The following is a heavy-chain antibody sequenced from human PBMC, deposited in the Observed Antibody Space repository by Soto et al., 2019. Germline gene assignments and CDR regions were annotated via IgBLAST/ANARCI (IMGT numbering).Heavy chain of an antibody. V-gene: IGHV4-30-4*01. Sequence: SETLSLTCTVSGGSISSGDYYWSWIRQPPGKGLEWIGYIYYSGSTYYNPSLKSRVTISVDTSKNQFSLKLSSVTAADTAVYYCAGGGALRLIRCRFYYYDGMAVWGQWTTVIVAS. CDR1: GGSISSGDYY. CDR2: IYYSGST. J-gene: IGHJ6*01. D-gene: IGHD1-26*01. CDR3: AGGGALRLIRCRFYYYDGMAV.